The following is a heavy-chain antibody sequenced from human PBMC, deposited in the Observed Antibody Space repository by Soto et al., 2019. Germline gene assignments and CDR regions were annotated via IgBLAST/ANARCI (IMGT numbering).Heavy chain of an antibody. CDR3: ARGPGQNGYYYDSSGSLPFDY. J-gene: IGHJ4*02. D-gene: IGHD3-22*01. Sequence: PSETLSLTCAVYGGSFSGYYWGWIRQPPGKGLEWIGEINHSGSTNYNPSLKSRVTISVDTSKNQFSLKLSSVTAADTAVYYCARGPGQNGYYYDSSGSLPFDYWGQGTLVTVSS. CDR1: GGSFSGYY. V-gene: IGHV4-34*01. CDR2: INHSGST.